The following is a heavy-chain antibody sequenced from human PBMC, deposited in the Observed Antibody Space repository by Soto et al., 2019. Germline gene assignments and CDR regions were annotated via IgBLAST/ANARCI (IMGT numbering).Heavy chain of an antibody. CDR3: ARDRSTYGGGGTGEVKENWFDP. CDR1: GGSISHYY. CDR2: AYYSGST. D-gene: IGHD2-8*01. J-gene: IGHJ5*02. Sequence: PSETLSLTCTVYGGSISHYYWSWIRQSPGKGLEWIGYAYYSGSTDYNPSLKSRVTMSVDTSKNQVSLKLNSVTTADTAVHYCARDRSTYGGGGTGEVKENWFDPWGPGTLVTVSS. V-gene: IGHV4-59*01.